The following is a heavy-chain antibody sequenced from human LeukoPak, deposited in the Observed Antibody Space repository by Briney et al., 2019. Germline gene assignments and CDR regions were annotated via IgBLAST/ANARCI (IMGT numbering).Heavy chain of an antibody. CDR2: IKSKTDSGTT. D-gene: IGHD6-19*01. CDR3: TTDGGYSSGWYFDY. J-gene: IGHJ4*02. CDR1: GFTFSNAW. V-gene: IGHV3-15*01. Sequence: PGGSLRLSCAASGFTFSNAWMSWVRQAPGKGLEWVGRIKSKTDSGTTDYAAPVKGRFTISRDDSKNTLYLQMNSLKTEDTAVYYCTTDGGYSSGWYFDYWGQGTLVTVSS.